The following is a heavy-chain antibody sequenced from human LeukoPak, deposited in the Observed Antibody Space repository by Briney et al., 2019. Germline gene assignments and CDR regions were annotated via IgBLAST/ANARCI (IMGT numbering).Heavy chain of an antibody. J-gene: IGHJ4*02. V-gene: IGHV3-66*01. CDR2: IYSGGST. CDR1: GFTVSSNY. CDR3: ARETPRRGETRDGYR. Sequence: GGSLRLSCAASGFTVSSNYISWVRQAPGKGLEWVSVIYSGGSTYYADSVKGRFTISRDNPKNLLFLQINSLRVEDTAVYYCARETPRRGETRDGYRWGQGTVVTVSS. D-gene: IGHD5-24*01.